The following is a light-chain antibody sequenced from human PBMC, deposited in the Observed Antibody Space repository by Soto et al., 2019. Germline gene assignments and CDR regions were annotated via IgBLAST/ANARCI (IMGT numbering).Light chain of an antibody. J-gene: IGKJ4*01. CDR1: QSVGRNY. Sequence: EIVLTQSPGTLSLSPGERATLSCRASQSVGRNYLAWYQQKPGQAPRLLIHGASSRATGIPDRFSGSGSETDFTLTISKLEPEDFAVYYCQQYATSPLTFGGGTKVEIK. V-gene: IGKV3-20*01. CDR3: QQYATSPLT. CDR2: GAS.